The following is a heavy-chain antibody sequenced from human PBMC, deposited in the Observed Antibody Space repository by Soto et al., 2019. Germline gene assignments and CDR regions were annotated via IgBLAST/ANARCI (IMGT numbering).Heavy chain of an antibody. J-gene: IGHJ6*02. CDR2: IYYSGST. CDR3: ARDLSTHCSSTSCYYYYGMDA. CDR1: GGSISSGGYY. V-gene: IGHV4-31*03. D-gene: IGHD2-2*01. Sequence: PSETLSLTCTVSGGSISSGGYYWSWIRQHPGKGLEWIGYIYYSGSTYYNPSLKSRVTISVDTSKNQFSLKLSSVTAADTAVYYCARDLSTHCSSTSCYYYYGMDAWGQGTTVTVSS.